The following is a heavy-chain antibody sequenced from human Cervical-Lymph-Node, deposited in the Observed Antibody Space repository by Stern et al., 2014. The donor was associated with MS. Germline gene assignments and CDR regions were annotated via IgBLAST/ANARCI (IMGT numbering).Heavy chain of an antibody. V-gene: IGHV1-18*01. CDR2: SSAYNSDK. CDR3: ARVASDSGAFDI. D-gene: IGHD2-21*02. CDR1: GYTFSNYG. Sequence: QMQLVQSGPEVKKPGASVKVSCKASGYTFSNYGISWVRQAPGQGLEWMGWSSAYNSDKSYAQNIQDRVTMTTDTSTRAAYMELSSLRSDDTAVYYCARVASDSGAFDIWGKGTVVTVSS. J-gene: IGHJ3*02.